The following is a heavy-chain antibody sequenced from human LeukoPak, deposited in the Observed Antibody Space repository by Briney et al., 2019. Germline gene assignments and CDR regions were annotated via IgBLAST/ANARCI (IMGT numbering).Heavy chain of an antibody. V-gene: IGHV4-59*01. CDR1: GDSISTYY. Sequence: SETLPLTCTVSGDSISTYYWSWIRQPPGKGLEWLAYIDYRGSTTYNPSLRSRVTISVDTSRNQFSLKLYSVTAADTAVYYCARSRSGYSYDHAAFEIWGQGTMVTVSS. CDR3: ARSRSGYSYDHAAFEI. D-gene: IGHD5-18*01. J-gene: IGHJ3*02. CDR2: IDYRGST.